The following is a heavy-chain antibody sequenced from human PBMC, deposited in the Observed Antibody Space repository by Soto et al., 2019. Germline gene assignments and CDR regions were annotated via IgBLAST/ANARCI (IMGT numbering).Heavy chain of an antibody. V-gene: IGHV1-46*01. Sequence: QVQLVQSGAEVKKPGASVKVSCKASGYTFTSYYMHWVRQAPGQGLEWMGIINPSGGSTSYAQKFQGRVTLTRDTTTSTVYMELSSLKSDDTAVYYCARAAATRLAFDIRGHGTMVTVSS. CDR1: GYTFTSYY. J-gene: IGHJ3*02. D-gene: IGHD2-15*01. CDR3: ARAAATRLAFDI. CDR2: INPSGGST.